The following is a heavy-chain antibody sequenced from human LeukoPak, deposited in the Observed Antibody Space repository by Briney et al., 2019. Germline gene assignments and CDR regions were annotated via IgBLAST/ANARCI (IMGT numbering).Heavy chain of an antibody. J-gene: IGHJ5*02. Sequence: PSETLSLTCTVSGGSISSSSYYWGWIRQPPGKGLEWIGSIYYRGSTYHNPSLKSRVTISVDTSKNQFSLKLSSVTAADTAVYYCARDESCSSTSCYTAGWFDPWGQGTLVTVSS. D-gene: IGHD2-2*02. V-gene: IGHV4-39*07. CDR1: GGSISSSSYY. CDR2: IYYRGST. CDR3: ARDESCSSTSCYTAGWFDP.